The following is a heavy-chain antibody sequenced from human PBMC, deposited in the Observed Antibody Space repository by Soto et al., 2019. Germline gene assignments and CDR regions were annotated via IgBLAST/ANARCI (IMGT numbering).Heavy chain of an antibody. CDR2: ISISSSYT. J-gene: IGHJ4*02. CDR1: GFTFSDYY. CDR3: ARGPSQKHIVVVVAAVAY. V-gene: IGHV3-11*06. D-gene: IGHD2-15*01. Sequence: GGSLRLSCAASGFTFSDYYMSWIRQAPGKGLECVSYISISSSYTNYEDSVKGRFTISRYKAKNSLYLKMNSLRAEEKAVYYCARGPSQKHIVVVVAAVAYWAQGTLVTFSS.